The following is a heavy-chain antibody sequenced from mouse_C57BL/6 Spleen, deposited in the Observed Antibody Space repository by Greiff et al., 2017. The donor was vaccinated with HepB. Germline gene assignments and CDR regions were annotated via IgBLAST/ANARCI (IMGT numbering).Heavy chain of an antibody. D-gene: IGHD1-1*01. Sequence: QVQLQQSGAELAKPGASVKLSCKASGYTFTSYWMHWVKQRPGQGLEWIGYINPSSGYTKYNQKFKDKATLTADKSSSTAYMQLSSLTYADSAVYYCARLRTTVGAKDAMDYWGQGTSVTVSS. CDR2: INPSSGYT. CDR3: ARLRTTVGAKDAMDY. V-gene: IGHV1-7*01. CDR1: GYTFTSYW. J-gene: IGHJ4*01.